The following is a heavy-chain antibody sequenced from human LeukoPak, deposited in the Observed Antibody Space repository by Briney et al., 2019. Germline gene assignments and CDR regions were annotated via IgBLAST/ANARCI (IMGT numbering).Heavy chain of an antibody. CDR3: ARGELEIDY. D-gene: IGHD1-1*01. V-gene: IGHV4-30-2*01. CDR1: GGSISSGGYY. CDR2: IYHSGST. J-gene: IGHJ4*02. Sequence: SETLSLTCTVSGGSISSGGYYWSWIRQPPGKGLEWIGYIYHSGSTYYNPSLKSRVTISVDRSKNQFSLKLSSVTAADTAVYYCARGELEIDYWGQGTLVTVSS.